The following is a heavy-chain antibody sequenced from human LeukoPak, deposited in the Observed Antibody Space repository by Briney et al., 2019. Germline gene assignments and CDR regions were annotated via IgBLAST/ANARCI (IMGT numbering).Heavy chain of an antibody. J-gene: IGHJ4*02. CDR2: ISGSGAYT. CDR1: GFTFSAYA. Sequence: GGSLRLSCAASGFTFSAYAMCWARQAPGKGLEWVSAISGSGAYTYYADPVKGRFTISRDNSKNTLYLQMNSLRAEDTAVYYCAKHSSGYHQSFDFWGQGTLVTVSS. D-gene: IGHD3-22*01. CDR3: AKHSSGYHQSFDF. V-gene: IGHV3-23*01.